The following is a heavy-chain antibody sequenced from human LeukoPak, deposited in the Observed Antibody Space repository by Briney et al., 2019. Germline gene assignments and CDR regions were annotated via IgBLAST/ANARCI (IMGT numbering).Heavy chain of an antibody. CDR1: GFTFSSYW. J-gene: IGHJ4*02. CDR2: IKQDGSEK. D-gene: IGHD1-1*01. CDR3: VRDHDWSFDL. V-gene: IGHV3-7*01. Sequence: GGSLRLSCAASGFTFSSYWMSWVRQAPGKGLEWVTNIKQDGSEKYYVDSVKGRFTISRDNANNSLYLHVNSLRDEDTAVYYCVRDHDWSFDLWGQGALVTVSS.